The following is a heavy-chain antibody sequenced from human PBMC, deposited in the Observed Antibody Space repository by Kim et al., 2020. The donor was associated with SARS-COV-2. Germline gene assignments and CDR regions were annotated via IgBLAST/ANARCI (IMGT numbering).Heavy chain of an antibody. CDR3: AREDSTIYYGSGSYYFYY. CDR2: ISYDGSNK. D-gene: IGHD3-10*01. Sequence: GGSLRLSCAASGFTFSSYAMHWVRQAPGKGLEWVAVISYDGSNKYYADSVKGRFTISRDNSKNTLYLQMNSLRAEDTAVYYCAREDSTIYYGSGSYYFYYSGQGPLLTVSS. CDR1: GFTFSSYA. V-gene: IGHV3-30*04. J-gene: IGHJ4*02.